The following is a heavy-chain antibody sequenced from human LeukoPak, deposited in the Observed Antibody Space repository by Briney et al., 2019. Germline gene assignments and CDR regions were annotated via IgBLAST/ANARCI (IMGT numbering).Heavy chain of an antibody. CDR1: GVSISSSNSY. Sequence: SETLSLTCSVSGVSISSSNSYWGWIRQPPGKGLEWIGSIYYTGNTYYNASLKSRVTISIDTSKNQFSLKLTSVTAADTAVYYRAKQTGSGLFILPGGQGTLVTVSS. D-gene: IGHD3/OR15-3a*01. V-gene: IGHV4-39*01. CDR2: IYYTGNT. CDR3: AKQTGSGLFILP. J-gene: IGHJ4*02.